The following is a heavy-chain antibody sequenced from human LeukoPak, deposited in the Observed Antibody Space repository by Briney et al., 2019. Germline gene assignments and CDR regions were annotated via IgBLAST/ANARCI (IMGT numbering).Heavy chain of an antibody. J-gene: IGHJ4*02. Sequence: PGGSLRLSRAASGFTFSSYAMSWVRQAPGKGLEWVSAISGSGGSTYYADSVKGRFTISRDNSKNTLYLQMNSLRAEDTAVYYCAKRPSGAVAGAFDYWGQGTLVTVSS. CDR1: GFTFSSYA. D-gene: IGHD6-19*01. V-gene: IGHV3-23*01. CDR2: ISGSGGST. CDR3: AKRPSGAVAGAFDY.